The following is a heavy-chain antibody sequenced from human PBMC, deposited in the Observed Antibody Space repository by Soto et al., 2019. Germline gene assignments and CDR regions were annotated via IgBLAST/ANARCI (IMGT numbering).Heavy chain of an antibody. Sequence: QVQLVESGGGVVQPGRSLRLSCVASGFTFSSYGMHWVRQAPGKGLEWVAIISYDGSNTYYADSVKGRFTISRDNSKNTLYLQVDSMRAEDTSVYYCAKEGGRGGSDYISSSDYCAYWGQGALGTVSS. CDR1: GFTFSSYG. CDR3: AKEGGRGGSDYISSSDYCAY. CDR2: ISYDGSNT. V-gene: IGHV3-30*18. J-gene: IGHJ4*02. D-gene: IGHD1-26*01.